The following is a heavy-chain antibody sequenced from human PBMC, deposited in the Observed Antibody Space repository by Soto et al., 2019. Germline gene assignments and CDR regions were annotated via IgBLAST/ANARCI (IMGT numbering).Heavy chain of an antibody. CDR1: GGSFSGYY. J-gene: IGHJ4*02. CDR2: INHSGST. V-gene: IGHV4-34*01. D-gene: IGHD6-6*01. CDR3: ARATIAARPFDY. Sequence: QVQLQQRGAGLLKPSETLSLTCAVYGGSFSGYYWSWIRQPPGKGLEWIGEINHSGSTNYNPSLKSRVTISVDTSKNQFSLKLSSVTAADTAVYYCARATIAARPFDYWGQGTLVTVSS.